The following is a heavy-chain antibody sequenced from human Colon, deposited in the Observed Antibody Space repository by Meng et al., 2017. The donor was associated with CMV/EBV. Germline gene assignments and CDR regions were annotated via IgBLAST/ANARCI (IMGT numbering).Heavy chain of an antibody. V-gene: IGHV1-69*04. CDR1: GYTFTSYH. D-gene: IGHD1-20*01. CDR3: ARGENLTGDDS. Sequence: SVKVSCKASGYTFTSYHINWVRQAPGQGLEWMGRIIPTLDMSDYAPRFQGRLTLTADKVTTTAYMELSGLRSDDTAIYYCARGENLTGDDSWGQGTVVTVSS. J-gene: IGHJ5*01. CDR2: IIPTLDMS.